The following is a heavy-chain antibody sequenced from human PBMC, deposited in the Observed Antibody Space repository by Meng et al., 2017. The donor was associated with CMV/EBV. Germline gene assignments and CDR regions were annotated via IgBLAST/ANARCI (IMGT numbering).Heavy chain of an antibody. V-gene: IGHV3-74*01. J-gene: IGHJ4*02. CDR2: IKGDGSHT. CDR3: VRDGHSWNFDY. Sequence: GESLKISCTASGFTFSDYWMYWVRQTPGKGLLWVSRIKGDGSHTIYGDSVKGRFTISRDNAKNTLYLQMNTLRVEDTAVYYCVRDGHSWNFDYWGQGSLVTVSS. CDR1: GFTFSDYW. D-gene: IGHD6-13*01.